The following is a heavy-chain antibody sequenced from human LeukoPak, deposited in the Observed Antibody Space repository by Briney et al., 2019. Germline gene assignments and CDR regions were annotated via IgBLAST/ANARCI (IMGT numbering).Heavy chain of an antibody. D-gene: IGHD5-18*01. CDR2: IYYSGRT. Sequence: SETLSLTCTVSGGSISSYYWSWVRQPPGKGLEWIGYIYYSGRTNYNPSLKSRVTISVDASKDQFSLKLRSVTAADTAVYYCARVVWGYSYGYYFDYWGQGTLVTVSS. CDR3: ARVVWGYSYGYYFDY. CDR1: GGSISSYY. V-gene: IGHV4-59*01. J-gene: IGHJ4*02.